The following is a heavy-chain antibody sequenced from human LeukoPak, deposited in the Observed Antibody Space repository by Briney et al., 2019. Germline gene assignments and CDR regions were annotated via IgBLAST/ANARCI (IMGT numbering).Heavy chain of an antibody. V-gene: IGHV3-48*04. CDR3: ARWDISTASGDS. CDR1: GFIFTSYS. CDR2: ISSSSTI. D-gene: IGHD3-9*01. J-gene: IGHJ4*02. Sequence: GGSLRLSCAASGFIFTSYSMNWVRQAPGKGLEWISYISSSSTIYYADSVRGRFTISRDNAKNILYLQMNSLRAEDTGLYYCARWDISTASGDSWGQGALVAVSS.